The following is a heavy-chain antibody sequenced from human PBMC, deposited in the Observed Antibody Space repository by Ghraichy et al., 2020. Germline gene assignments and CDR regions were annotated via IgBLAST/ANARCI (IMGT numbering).Heavy chain of an antibody. D-gene: IGHD3-3*01. CDR2: IYYDGNT. CDR3: ARLGMGYYDVSSGDEFEY. CDR1: GGSIDRSDYY. J-gene: IGHJ4*02. V-gene: IGHV4-39*02. Sequence: SETLSLTCNVSGGSIDRSDYYWGWIRQPPGKGLEWIGSIYYDGNTYYKASVKSRLTITIDTSKNHFSLKLTSVTAADTAVYYCARLGMGYYDVSSGDEFEYLGQGTLVTVSS.